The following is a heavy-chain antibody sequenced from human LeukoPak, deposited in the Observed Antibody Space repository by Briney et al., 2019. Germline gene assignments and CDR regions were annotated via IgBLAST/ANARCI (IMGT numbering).Heavy chain of an antibody. CDR3: ARVRQLALNWFDP. Sequence: SETLSHTCAVYGGSFSGYYRSWIRQPPGKGLEWIGEINHSGSTNFNPSLKSRVTISVDTSKNQFSLKQSSVTAAKTAVYSCARVRQLALNWFDPWGQETLVTVSS. J-gene: IGHJ5*02. V-gene: IGHV4-34*01. CDR1: GGSFSGYY. D-gene: IGHD6-13*01. CDR2: INHSGST.